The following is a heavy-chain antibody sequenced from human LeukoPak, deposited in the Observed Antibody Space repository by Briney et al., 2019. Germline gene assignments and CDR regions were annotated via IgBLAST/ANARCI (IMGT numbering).Heavy chain of an antibody. V-gene: IGHV1-69*04. Sequence: GASVKVSCKASGGTFSSYAISWVRQAPGQGLEWMGRIIPIFGIANYAQKFQGRVTITADKSTSTAYMELSSLRSEDTAVYYCARDQGPSGGSPSPFDYWGQGTLVTVSS. D-gene: IGHD1-26*01. J-gene: IGHJ4*02. CDR1: GGTFSSYA. CDR3: ARDQGPSGGSPSPFDY. CDR2: IIPIFGIA.